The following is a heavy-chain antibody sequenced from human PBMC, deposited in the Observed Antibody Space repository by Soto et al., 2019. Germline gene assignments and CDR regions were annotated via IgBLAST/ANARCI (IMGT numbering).Heavy chain of an antibody. D-gene: IGHD3-3*01. J-gene: IGHJ6*02. CDR3: AKDSWAIFGVPAGEYYAMDV. CDR2: ISGSGGTT. Sequence: GSLRLSCVASGFTFENYAMSWVRQAPGKGLEWVSAISGSGGTTYYSDSVKGRFTISRDNSKNTVYLQMNDLRVEDAAEYFCAKDSWAIFGVPAGEYYAMDVWGQGTTVTVSS. V-gene: IGHV3-23*01. CDR1: GFTFENYA.